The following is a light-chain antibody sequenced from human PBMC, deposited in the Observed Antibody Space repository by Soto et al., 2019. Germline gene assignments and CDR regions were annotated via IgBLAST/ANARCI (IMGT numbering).Light chain of an antibody. CDR1: SSNIGAGHD. CDR2: GNN. V-gene: IGLV1-40*01. Sequence: QSVLTQPPSVSGAPGQRVSISCTGISSNIGAGHDAQGYQQLPGTAPKLLIYGNNNLPSGVPDRFSGSKSGTSASLAITGLQDEDEADYYCQSYDSRLSVWVFGGGTQLTVL. J-gene: IGLJ3*02. CDR3: QSYDSRLSVWV.